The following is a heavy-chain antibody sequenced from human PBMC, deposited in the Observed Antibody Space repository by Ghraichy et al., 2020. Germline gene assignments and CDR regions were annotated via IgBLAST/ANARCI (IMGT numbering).Heavy chain of an antibody. Sequence: GGSLRLSCAASGFTFSSYAMSWVRQAPGKGLEWVSAISGSGGSTYYADSVKGRFTISRDNSKNTLYLQMNSLRAEDTAVYYCAKVHCTNGVCYEYYFDYWGQGTLVTVSS. CDR3: AKVHCTNGVCYEYYFDY. D-gene: IGHD2-8*01. V-gene: IGHV3-23*01. J-gene: IGHJ4*02. CDR2: ISGSGGST. CDR1: GFTFSSYA.